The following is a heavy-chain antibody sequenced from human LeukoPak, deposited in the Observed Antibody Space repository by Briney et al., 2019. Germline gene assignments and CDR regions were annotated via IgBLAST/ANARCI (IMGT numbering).Heavy chain of an antibody. Sequence: ASETLSLTCTVSGASISSYYWTWIRQPPGKELEWIGYIYYSGSTNYSPSLKSRVTISVDTSKNQFSLKLSSVTAADTAVYYCASNYYGSGSLDYWGQGTLVTVS. D-gene: IGHD3-10*01. CDR3: ASNYYGSGSLDY. CDR2: IYYSGST. V-gene: IGHV4-59*08. CDR1: GASISSYY. J-gene: IGHJ4*02.